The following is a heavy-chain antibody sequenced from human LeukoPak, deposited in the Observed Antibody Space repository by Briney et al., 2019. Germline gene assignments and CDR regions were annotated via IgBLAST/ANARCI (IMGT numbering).Heavy chain of an antibody. V-gene: IGHV1-69*13. CDR1: GGTFSSYA. CDR2: IIPIFGSA. J-gene: IGHJ5*02. CDR3: ATGGIIAAAHNWFDP. Sequence: ASVKVSCKASGGTFSSYAISWVRQAPGQGLEWMGGIIPIFGSANYAQKFQGRVTITADGSTSTAYMELSSLRSEDTAVYYCATGGIIAAAHNWFDPWGQGTLVTVSS. D-gene: IGHD6-13*01.